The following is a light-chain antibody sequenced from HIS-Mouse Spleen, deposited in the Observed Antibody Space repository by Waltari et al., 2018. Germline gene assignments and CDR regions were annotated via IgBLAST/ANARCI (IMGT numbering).Light chain of an antibody. Sequence: AIRMTQSPSSFSASTGDRFPITCRASQGISSYLAWYQQKPGKAPKLLIYAASTLQSGVPSRFSGSGSGTDFTLTISCLQSEDFATYYCQQYYSYPYTFGQGTKLEIK. CDR2: AAS. CDR3: QQYYSYPYT. J-gene: IGKJ2*01. CDR1: QGISSY. V-gene: IGKV1-8*01.